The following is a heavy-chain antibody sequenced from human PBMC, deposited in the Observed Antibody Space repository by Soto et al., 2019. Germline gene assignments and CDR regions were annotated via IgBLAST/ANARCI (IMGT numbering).Heavy chain of an antibody. J-gene: IGHJ4*02. CDR3: ARDESVGPNYVFDY. V-gene: IGHV3-30-3*01. Sequence: VGSLSLSCAASGFTFSSYAMHWVRQAPGKGLEWVAVISYDGSNKYYADSVKGRFTISRDNSKNTLYLQMNSLRAEDTAVYYCARDESVGPNYVFDYWGQGTLVTVSS. D-gene: IGHD3-10*02. CDR1: GFTFSSYA. CDR2: ISYDGSNK.